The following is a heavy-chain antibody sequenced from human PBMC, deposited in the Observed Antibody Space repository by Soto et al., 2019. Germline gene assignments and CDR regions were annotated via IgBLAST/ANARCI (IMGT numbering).Heavy chain of an antibody. Sequence: PSETLSLTCTVSGGSISSGNYYWVWLRQPPGMGLECFGHIFHTGSTYFNSSLKSRVAISIDTSKTHFSLKLTSVTAAYTAMFYCARGSIAAHGPFIDLWGQGALVTVSS. CDR2: IFHTGST. CDR1: GGSISSGNYY. CDR3: ARGSIAAHGPFIDL. V-gene: IGHV4-30-4*01. J-gene: IGHJ5*02. D-gene: IGHD6-25*01.